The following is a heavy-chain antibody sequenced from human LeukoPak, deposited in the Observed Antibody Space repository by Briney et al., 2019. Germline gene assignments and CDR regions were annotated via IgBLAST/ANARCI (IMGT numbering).Heavy chain of an antibody. D-gene: IGHD6-13*01. V-gene: IGHV3-23*01. CDR1: GFTFSSYA. CDR2: ISNSGGST. J-gene: IGHJ4*02. Sequence: GGSLRLSCAASGFTFSSYAMSWVRQAPGKGLEWVSVISNSGGSTFYADSVKGRFTISRDNSKNTLYLQMNSLRAEDTAVYYCAKDLGAAANDYWGQGTLVTVSS. CDR3: AKDLGAAANDY.